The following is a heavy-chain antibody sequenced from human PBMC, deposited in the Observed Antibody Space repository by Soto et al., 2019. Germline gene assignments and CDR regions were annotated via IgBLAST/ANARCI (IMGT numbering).Heavy chain of an antibody. Sequence: GEALKISWKGSGYSFTSYWIGWVRQMPGKGLELMVSIYHGDSDTRYSPSFQGQVTISAGKSISTDYLQWSSLKSSDNAMYYCARHYCSSTSCYPVYYYHYGMDXWGQGTTVTVS. CDR1: GYSFTSYW. V-gene: IGHV5-51*01. CDR3: ARHYCSSTSCYPVYYYHYGMDX. J-gene: IGHJ6*02. D-gene: IGHD2-2*01. CDR2: IYHGDSDT.